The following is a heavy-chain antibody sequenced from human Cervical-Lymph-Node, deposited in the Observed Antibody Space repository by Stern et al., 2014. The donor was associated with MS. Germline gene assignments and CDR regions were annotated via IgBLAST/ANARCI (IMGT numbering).Heavy chain of an antibody. CDR2: IIPMSGTD. V-gene: IGHV1-69*01. CDR1: GGTFTTYA. Sequence: QVQLVQSGAEVKKPGSPVRVSCKASGGTFTTYAISWVRQAPGQGLEWMGGIIPMSGTDKYAQKFQGRVTITADASTTTAYMELSSLKFDDTAVYYCARDLSGIGYYDYWGQGTLVAVSS. D-gene: IGHD3-22*01. CDR3: ARDLSGIGYYDY. J-gene: IGHJ4*02.